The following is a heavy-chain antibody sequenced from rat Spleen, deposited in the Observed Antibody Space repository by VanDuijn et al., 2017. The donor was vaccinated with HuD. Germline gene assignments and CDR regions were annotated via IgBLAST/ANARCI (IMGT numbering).Heavy chain of an antibody. V-gene: IGHV5-31*01. Sequence: EVQLVESGGGLVQPGRSLKLSCVASGFTFNNYWMTWIRQAPGKGLEWVASITNTGGITYYPDSVKGRFTISRDNTKSILYLQMNSLRSEDTATYYCTREYWAFDYWGQGVMVTVSS. CDR3: TREYWAFDY. CDR2: ITNTGGIT. D-gene: IGHD4-2*01. CDR1: GFTFNNYW. J-gene: IGHJ2*01.